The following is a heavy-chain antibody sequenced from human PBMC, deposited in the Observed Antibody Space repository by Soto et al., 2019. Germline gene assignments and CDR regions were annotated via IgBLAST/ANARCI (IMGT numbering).Heavy chain of an antibody. J-gene: IGHJ6*02. CDR1: GFTFSSYG. CDR2: ISGSGGST. V-gene: IGHV3-23*01. CDR3: AKAIGCSSTSCYLAFYYYYYGMDV. Sequence: GGSLRLSCAASGFTFSSYGMSWVGQSPGKGLEWVSAISGSGGSTYYADSVKGRFTISRDNSKNTLYLQMNSLRAEDTAVYYCAKAIGCSSTSCYLAFYYYYYGMDVWGQGTTVTVSS. D-gene: IGHD2-2*01.